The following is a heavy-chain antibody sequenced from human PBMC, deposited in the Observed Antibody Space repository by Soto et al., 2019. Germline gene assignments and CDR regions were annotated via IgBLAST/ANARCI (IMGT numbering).Heavy chain of an antibody. CDR1: GFTFSSYS. V-gene: IGHV3-21*01. CDR3: ARDLGGYSSGWYLDYYYGMDV. D-gene: IGHD6-19*01. CDR2: ISSSSSYI. Sequence: GGSLRLSCAASGFTFSSYSMNWVRQAPGKGLEWVSSISSSSSYIYYADSVKGRFTISRDNAKNSLYLQMNSLRAEDTAVYYCARDLGGYSSGWYLDYYYGMDVWGQGTTVTVSS. J-gene: IGHJ6*02.